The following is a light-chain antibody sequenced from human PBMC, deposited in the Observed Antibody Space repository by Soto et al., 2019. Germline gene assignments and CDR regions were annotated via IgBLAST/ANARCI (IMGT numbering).Light chain of an antibody. CDR3: QSYDSSLSVV. J-gene: IGLJ2*01. CDR1: SSNIGAGYD. CDR2: GNS. Sequence: QSVLTQPPSVSGAPGQRVTISCTGSSSNIGAGYDVHWYQQLPGTAPKLLIYGNSNRPSGVPHRFSGSKSGTSASLAITGLQAEDEADDYCQSYDSSLSVVFGGGTKVTVL. V-gene: IGLV1-40*01.